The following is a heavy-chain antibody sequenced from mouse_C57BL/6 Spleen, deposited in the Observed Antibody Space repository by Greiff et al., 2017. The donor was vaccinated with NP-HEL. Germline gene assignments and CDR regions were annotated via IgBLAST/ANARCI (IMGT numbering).Heavy chain of an antibody. Sequence: QVQLQQPGTELVKPGASVKLSCKASGYTFTSYWMHWVKQRPGQGLEWIGNINPSNGGTNYNEKFKSKATLTVDKSSSTAYMQLSSLTSEDSAVYDCARKGGAQATYAYWGQGTLVTVSA. J-gene: IGHJ3*01. D-gene: IGHD3-2*02. CDR1: GYTFTSYW. CDR2: INPSNGGT. V-gene: IGHV1-53*01. CDR3: ARKGGAQATYAY.